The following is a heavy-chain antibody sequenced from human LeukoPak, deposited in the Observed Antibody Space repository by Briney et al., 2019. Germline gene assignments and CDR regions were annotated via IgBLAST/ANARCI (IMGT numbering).Heavy chain of an antibody. Sequence: SVKVSCKASGGTFSSYAISWVRQAPGQGLEWMGRIIPILGIANYAQKFQGRVTITADKSTSTAYMELSSLRSEDAAVYYCARDIGRYSGYDILYYYYGMDVWGQGTTVTVSS. CDR3: ARDIGRYSGYDILYYYYGMDV. V-gene: IGHV1-69*04. CDR2: IIPILGIA. D-gene: IGHD5-12*01. CDR1: GGTFSSYA. J-gene: IGHJ6*02.